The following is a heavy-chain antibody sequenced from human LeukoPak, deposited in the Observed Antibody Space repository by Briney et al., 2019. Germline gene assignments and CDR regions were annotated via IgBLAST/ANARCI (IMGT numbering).Heavy chain of an antibody. CDR1: GGSISNYY. D-gene: IGHD2-2*02. Sequence: PSETLSLTCTVSGGSISNYYWTWIRQPPGKGLEWIGYIYYSGSTNSNPSLKSRVTMSVDTSKNQFSLNLSSVTAADTAVYYCARGLELGYCSGASCYIWFDPWGQGTLVTVSS. V-gene: IGHV4-59*12. J-gene: IGHJ5*02. CDR3: ARGLELGYCSGASCYIWFDP. CDR2: IYYSGST.